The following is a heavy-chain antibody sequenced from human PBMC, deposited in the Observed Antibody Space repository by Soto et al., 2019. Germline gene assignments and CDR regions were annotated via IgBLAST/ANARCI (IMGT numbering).Heavy chain of an antibody. J-gene: IGHJ5*02. V-gene: IGHV4-30-4*01. Sequence: QVQLQESGLGLVKPSQTLSLTCTVSGGSISSGDYYWSWIRQPPGKGLEWIGYIYDSGSTYYNPSLKSRLTISVDTSKNQFSLKLNSVTAADTAVYFCAKSDYCSGGGCSLWFDPWGQGTLVTVSS. D-gene: IGHD2-15*01. CDR3: AKSDYCSGGGCSLWFDP. CDR1: GGSISSGDYY. CDR2: IYDSGST.